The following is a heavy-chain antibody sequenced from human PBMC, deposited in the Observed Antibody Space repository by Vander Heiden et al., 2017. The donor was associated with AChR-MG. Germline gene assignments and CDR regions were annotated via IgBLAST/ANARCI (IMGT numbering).Heavy chain of an antibody. Sequence: QVQLVESGGGVVQPGRSLRPSCAASGFTFSSYAMHWVRQAPGKGLEWVAVISYDGSNKYYVDSVKGRFTISRDNSKNTLYLQMNSLRAEDTAVYYCATVRFLEWLPLYWGQGTLVTVSS. D-gene: IGHD3-3*01. V-gene: IGHV3-30-3*01. CDR1: GFTFSSYA. CDR2: ISYDGSNK. J-gene: IGHJ4*02. CDR3: ATVRFLEWLPLY.